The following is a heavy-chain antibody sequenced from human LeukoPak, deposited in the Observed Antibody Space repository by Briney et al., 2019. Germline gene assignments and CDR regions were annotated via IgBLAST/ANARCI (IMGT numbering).Heavy chain of an antibody. CDR3: ARDPGALITMTINNWFDP. CDR2: IYYTGST. CDR1: GGFISSTTYY. V-gene: IGHV4-39*07. Sequence: SETLSLTCTVSGGFISSTTYYWGWIRQTPGKGLEWIGSIYYTGSTYSNPSLRSRVTISIDTSKNQFSLNLSSVTAADTAVYYCARDPGALITMTINNWFDPWGQGTLVTVSS. D-gene: IGHD3-22*01. J-gene: IGHJ5*02.